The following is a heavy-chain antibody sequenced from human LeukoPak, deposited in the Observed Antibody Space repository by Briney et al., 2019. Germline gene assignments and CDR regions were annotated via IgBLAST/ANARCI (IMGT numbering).Heavy chain of an antibody. V-gene: IGHV4-4*07. Sequence: PSETLSLTCTVSGGSITTYYWSWIRQPAGKGLEWIGRIYSSGSTDYNPSLKSRVTMSIDTFKNQFSLKMSSVTAADTAMYYCARGPPPDFDYWGQGTLVTVSS. J-gene: IGHJ4*02. CDR2: IYSSGST. CDR1: GGSITTYY. CDR3: ARGPPPDFDY.